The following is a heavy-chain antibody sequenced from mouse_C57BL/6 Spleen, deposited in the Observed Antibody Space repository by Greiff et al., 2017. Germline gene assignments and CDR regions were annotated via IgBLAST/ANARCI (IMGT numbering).Heavy chain of an antibody. V-gene: IGHV1-82*01. J-gene: IGHJ2*01. CDR1: GYAFSSSW. CDR2: IYPGDGDT. CDR3: AREIRYYFDY. Sequence: QVQLKQSGPELVKPGASVKISCKASGYAFSSSWMNWVKQRPGKGLEWIGRIYPGDGDTNYNGKFKGKATLTADKSSSTAYMQLSSLTSEDSAVYFCAREIRYYFDYWGQGTTLTVSS.